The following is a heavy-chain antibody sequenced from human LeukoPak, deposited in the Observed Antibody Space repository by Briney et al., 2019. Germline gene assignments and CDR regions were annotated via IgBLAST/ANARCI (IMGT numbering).Heavy chain of an antibody. CDR3: ARGDSSSSGVFDYYMDV. D-gene: IGHD6-6*01. CDR2: INPNSGGT. V-gene: IGHV1-2*02. CDR1: GYTFTGYY. J-gene: IGHJ6*03. Sequence: GASVKVSCKASGYTFTGYYMHWVRQAPGQGLEWMGWINPNSGGTNYAQKFQGRVTMTRDTSISTAYMELSRLRSDDTAVYYCARGDSSSSGVFDYYMDVWGKGTTVTVSS.